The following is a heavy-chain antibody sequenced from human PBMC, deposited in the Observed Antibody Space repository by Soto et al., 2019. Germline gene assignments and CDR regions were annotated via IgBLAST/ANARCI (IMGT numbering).Heavy chain of an antibody. V-gene: IGHV3-23*01. CDR2: ISGSGGST. CDR1: GFTFSSYA. J-gene: IGHJ5*02. Sequence: GGSLRLSCAASGFTFSSYAMSWVRQAPGKGLEWVSAISGSGGSTYYADSVKGRFTISRDNSKNTLYLQMNSLRAEDTAVYYCAKDFRITMIVEWENWFDPWGQGTLVTVSS. CDR3: AKDFRITMIVEWENWFDP. D-gene: IGHD3-22*01.